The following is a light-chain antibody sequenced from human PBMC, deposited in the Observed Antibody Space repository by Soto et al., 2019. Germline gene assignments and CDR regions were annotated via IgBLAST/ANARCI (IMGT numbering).Light chain of an antibody. J-gene: IGKJ3*01. CDR1: QSVSSY. Sequence: EIVLTQSPATLSLSPGERATLSCRASQSVSSYLAWYQQKPGQDPMLLLYDPSNRATGIPARFSGSGSGTDFTLTISSLDPADFAVYYCQQRSNWPLVTFGPGTKVDIK. V-gene: IGKV3-11*01. CDR2: DPS. CDR3: QQRSNWPLVT.